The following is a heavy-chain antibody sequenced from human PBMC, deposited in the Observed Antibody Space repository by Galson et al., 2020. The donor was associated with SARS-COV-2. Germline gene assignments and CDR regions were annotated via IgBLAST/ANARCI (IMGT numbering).Heavy chain of an antibody. CDR1: GGSISSGGYY. V-gene: IGHV4-31*03. J-gene: IGHJ6*02. CDR3: ARYRVVAATTGVYYYYGMDV. CDR2: IYYSGST. D-gene: IGHD2-15*01. Sequence: SETLSLTCTVSGGSISSGGYYWSWIRQHPGKGLEWIGYIYYSGSTYYNPSLKSRVTISVDTSKNQFSLKLSSVTAADTAVYYCARYRVVAATTGVYYYYGMDVWGQGTTGTVSS.